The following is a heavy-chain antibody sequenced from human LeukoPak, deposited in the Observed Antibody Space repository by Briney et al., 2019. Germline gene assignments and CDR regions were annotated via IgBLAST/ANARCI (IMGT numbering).Heavy chain of an antibody. V-gene: IGHV3-74*01. CDR1: GFTFSGFW. Sequence: GGSLRLSCAASGFTFSGFWMHWVRQPPGKGLVWVSRIDADGSTTTYADSVKGRFTISRDNAKNTVYLQINSLRAEDTAVYYCSTLNSFGSDYWGQGVLVTVSS. CDR2: IDADGSTT. CDR3: STLNSFGSDY. D-gene: IGHD5-18*01. J-gene: IGHJ4*02.